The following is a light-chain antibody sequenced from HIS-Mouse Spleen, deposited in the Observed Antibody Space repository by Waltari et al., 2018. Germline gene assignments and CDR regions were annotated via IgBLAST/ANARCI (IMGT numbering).Light chain of an antibody. J-gene: IGLJ3*02. CDR1: RSDVGSYNL. CDR2: EGS. V-gene: IGLV2-23*01. CDR3: CSYAGSSTLV. Sequence: PGQSITISCTGTRSDVGSYNLVPWYQQHPGKAPKLMIYEGSKRPSGVSNRYSGSKSGNTASLTISGLQAEDEADYYCCSYAGSSTLVFGGGTKLTVL.